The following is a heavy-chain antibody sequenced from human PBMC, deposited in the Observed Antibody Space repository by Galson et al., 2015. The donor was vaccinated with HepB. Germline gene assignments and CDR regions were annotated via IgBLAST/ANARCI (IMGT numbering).Heavy chain of an antibody. CDR2: ISYDGSNK. V-gene: IGHV3-30*04. D-gene: IGHD3-3*01. CDR3: ARVLDYYYGMDV. CDR1: GFTFSSYA. Sequence: LRLSCAASGFTFSSYAMHWVRQAPGKGLEWVAVISYDGSNKYYADSVKGRFTISRDNSKNTLYLQMNSLRAEDTAVYYCARVLDYYYGMDVWGQGTTVTVSS. J-gene: IGHJ6*02.